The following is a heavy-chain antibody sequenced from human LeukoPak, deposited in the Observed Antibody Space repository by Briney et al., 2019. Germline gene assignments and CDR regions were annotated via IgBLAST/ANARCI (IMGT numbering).Heavy chain of an antibody. Sequence: ASVSVSYMASGYTLTIYGISCVPHAPGQGLEWVGWISAYNGNTNYTQKPQSRVTITTDTPTRTLYIELRSLRSDDTPVYFCVRSGLRVRGLRNVWGQGSTAT. J-gene: IGHJ6*02. D-gene: IGHD3-10*01. CDR3: VRSGLRVRGLRNV. V-gene: IGHV1-18*01. CDR1: GYTLTIYG. CDR2: ISAYNGNT.